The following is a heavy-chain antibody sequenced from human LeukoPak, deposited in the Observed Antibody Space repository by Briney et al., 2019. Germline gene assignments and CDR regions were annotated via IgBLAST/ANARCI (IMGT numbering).Heavy chain of an antibody. V-gene: IGHV4-4*07. CDR2: IYTIGNT. Sequence: PSETLSLTCTVSGGSISNYCWSWIRQPAGKGLEWIGRIYTIGNTNYNPSLKSRVTMSLDTSKNQFSLKLGSVTAADTAVYYCARDTEVGGTVALGFDYWGQGTLVTVSS. CDR1: GGSISNYC. CDR3: ARDTEVGGTVALGFDY. J-gene: IGHJ4*02. D-gene: IGHD1-26*01.